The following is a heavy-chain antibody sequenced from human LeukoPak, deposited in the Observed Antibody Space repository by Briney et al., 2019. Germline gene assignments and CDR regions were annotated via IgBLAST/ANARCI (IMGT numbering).Heavy chain of an antibody. CDR1: GGSFSGYY. J-gene: IGHJ5*02. D-gene: IGHD3-10*01. CDR3: ARDQYGSGTYSPFTYWFDP. CDR2: IYTSGST. Sequence: SETLSLTCAVYGGSFSGYYWSRIRQPAGKGLEWIGRIYTSGSTNYNPSLKSRVTMSVDTSKNQFSLKLNSVTAADTAVYYCARDQYGSGTYSPFTYWFDPWGQGTLVTVSS. V-gene: IGHV4-4*07.